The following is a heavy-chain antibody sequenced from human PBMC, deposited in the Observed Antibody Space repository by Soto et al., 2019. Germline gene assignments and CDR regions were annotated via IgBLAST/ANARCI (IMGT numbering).Heavy chain of an antibody. J-gene: IGHJ4*01. Sequence: GGALRHPLGGSGFIFSKTWVNWGRQAPGKGLEWVGRIKTKTDGGTTDFAAPVRGRFAISGDDSKSTVYLQMNSLKTEDTAVYYCSTDSYFPLKPVRFDYWGLGTLVTRSS. CDR1: GFIFSKTW. CDR3: STDSYFPLKPVRFDY. V-gene: IGHV3-15*07. CDR2: IKTKTDGGTT. D-gene: IGHD1-26*01.